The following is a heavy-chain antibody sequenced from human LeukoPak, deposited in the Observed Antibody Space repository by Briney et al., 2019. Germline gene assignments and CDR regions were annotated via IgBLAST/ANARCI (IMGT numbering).Heavy chain of an antibody. CDR2: IKQDGSEK. CDR3: AKASSGSYRTYYYYYYMDV. Sequence: GGSLRLSCAASGFTFSSYWMSWVRQAPGKGLEWVANIKQDGSEKYYVDSVKGRFTISRDNAKNSLYLQMNSLRAEDTAVYYCAKASSGSYRTYYYYYYMDVWGKGTTVTVSS. CDR1: GFTFSSYW. D-gene: IGHD1-26*01. J-gene: IGHJ6*03. V-gene: IGHV3-7*01.